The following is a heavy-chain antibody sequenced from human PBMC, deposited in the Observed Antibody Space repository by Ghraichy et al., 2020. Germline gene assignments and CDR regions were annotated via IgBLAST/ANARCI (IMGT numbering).Heavy chain of an antibody. D-gene: IGHD5-18*01. CDR1: GGSISSYY. V-gene: IGHV4-59*08. CDR2: IYYSGST. CDR3: ARFVTAMVNFFDY. J-gene: IGHJ4*02. Sequence: SETLSLTCTVSGGSISSYYWSWIRQPPGKGLEWIGYIYYSGSTNYNPSLKSRVTISVDTSKNQFSLKLSSVTAADTAVYYCARFVTAMVNFFDYWGQGTLVTVSA.